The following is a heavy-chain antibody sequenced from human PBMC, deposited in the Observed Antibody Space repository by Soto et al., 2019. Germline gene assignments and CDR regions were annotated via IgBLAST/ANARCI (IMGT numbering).Heavy chain of an antibody. V-gene: IGHV3-30*04. Sequence: QVQLVESGGGVVQPGRSLRLSCAASGFAFGNHVMHWVRQAPGKGPEWVAFISYDGSNKLYAASVKGRFIVSRDNSKNTLFLQMNSLRVEDTAVYYCASLVYTGSSDVDYWGQGTLVSISS. J-gene: IGHJ4*02. CDR2: ISYDGSNK. D-gene: IGHD2-2*02. CDR3: ASLVYTGSSDVDY. CDR1: GFAFGNHV.